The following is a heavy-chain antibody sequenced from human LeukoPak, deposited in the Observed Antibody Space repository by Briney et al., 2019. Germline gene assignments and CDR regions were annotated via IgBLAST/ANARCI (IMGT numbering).Heavy chain of an antibody. CDR1: GFIFTSYG. Sequence: GGSLRLSCAASGFIFTSYGMLWVREAPGRGLEWVAFIRFDGTRAYYADSVKGRFTVARDNSKNTLYLQMNSLRVEDTAVYYCAKVSVVMVNDAFDIWGQGTMVIVSS. V-gene: IGHV3-30*02. CDR3: AKVSVVMVNDAFDI. CDR2: IRFDGTRA. J-gene: IGHJ3*02. D-gene: IGHD3-22*01.